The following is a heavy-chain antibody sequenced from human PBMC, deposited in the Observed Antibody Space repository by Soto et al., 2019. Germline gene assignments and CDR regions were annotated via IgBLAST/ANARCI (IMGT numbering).Heavy chain of an antibody. Sequence: FLRLSCAVSGFNVMSYWMRWVRQAPGKGLEWVASIKEDGSEIYYLHSVRGRFSISRDSAGNALHLTMNYLSAEDTGVYFCARDIGFDYVNWGQGTPVTVYS. J-gene: IGHJ4*02. CDR2: IKEDGSEI. V-gene: IGHV3-7*01. CDR1: GFNVMSYW. D-gene: IGHD3-16*01. CDR3: ARDIGFDYVN.